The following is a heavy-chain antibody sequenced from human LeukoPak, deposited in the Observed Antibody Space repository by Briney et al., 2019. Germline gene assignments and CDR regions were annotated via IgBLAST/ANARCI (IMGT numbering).Heavy chain of an antibody. CDR3: ARDGTPLRFLEWLSFNWFDP. CDR2: INPNSGGT. Sequence: ASVTVSCKASGYTFTGYYMHWVRQAPGQGLEWMGWINPNSGGTNYAQKFQGRVTMTRDTSIRTAYMELIRLRSDDTAVYYCARDGTPLRFLEWLSFNWFDPWGQGTLVTVSS. CDR1: GYTFTGYY. V-gene: IGHV1-2*02. D-gene: IGHD3-3*01. J-gene: IGHJ5*02.